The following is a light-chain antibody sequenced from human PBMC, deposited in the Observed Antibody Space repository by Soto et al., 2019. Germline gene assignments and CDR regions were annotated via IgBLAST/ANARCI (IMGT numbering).Light chain of an antibody. V-gene: IGLV4-69*01. CDR3: QTWGTGIRV. Sequence: QSVLTQSPSASASLGGSVRLTCTLSSGHSNYAIAWHQQQPEKGPRSLMKIKSDGSHIRGDGIPDRFSGSSSGAERYLTISSLQSEDEADYSCQTWGTGIRVFGGGTKVTVL. J-gene: IGLJ3*02. CDR2: IKSDGSH. CDR1: SGHSNYA.